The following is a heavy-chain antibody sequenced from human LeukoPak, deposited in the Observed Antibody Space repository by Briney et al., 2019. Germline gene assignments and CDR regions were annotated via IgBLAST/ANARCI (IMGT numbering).Heavy chain of an antibody. V-gene: IGHV3-23*01. CDR3: AKDRYYYDSSGYYSY. D-gene: IGHD3-22*01. J-gene: IGHJ4*02. CDR1: GFTFSSYA. CDR2: ISGSGGST. Sequence: GGSLRLSCAASGFTFSSYAMSWVRQAPGKGLEWVSAISGSGGSTYYADSVKGRFTISRDNSKNTLYLQMNSLRAEDTAVYYCAKDRYYYDSSGYYSYWGQGTLVTVSS.